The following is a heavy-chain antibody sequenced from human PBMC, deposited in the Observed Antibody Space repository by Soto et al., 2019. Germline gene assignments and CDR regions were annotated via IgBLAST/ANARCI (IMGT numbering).Heavy chain of an antibody. D-gene: IGHD1-7*01. CDR3: ARTNRITGTPFDP. Sequence: PSETLSLTCTVSGGSISSGGYYWSWIRQHPGKGLEWIGYIYYSGSTYYNPSLKSRVTISVDTSKNQFSLKLSSVTAADTAVYYCARTNRITGTPFDPWGQGTLVTVSS. CDR2: IYYSGST. CDR1: GGSISSGGYY. V-gene: IGHV4-31*03. J-gene: IGHJ5*02.